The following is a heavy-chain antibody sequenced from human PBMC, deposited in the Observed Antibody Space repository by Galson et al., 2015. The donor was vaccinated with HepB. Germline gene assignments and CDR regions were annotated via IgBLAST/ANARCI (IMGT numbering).Heavy chain of an antibody. CDR2: INPNSGGT. D-gene: IGHD1-26*01. CDR3: ARAIASGGSYFYY. J-gene: IGHJ4*02. Sequence: SVKVSCKASGYTFAGYYMHWVRQAPGQGLEWMGRINPNSGGTNYAQKFQGRVTMTRDTSISTAYMELSRLRSDDTAVYYCARAIASGGSYFYYWGQGTLVTVSS. CDR1: GYTFAGYY. V-gene: IGHV1-2*06.